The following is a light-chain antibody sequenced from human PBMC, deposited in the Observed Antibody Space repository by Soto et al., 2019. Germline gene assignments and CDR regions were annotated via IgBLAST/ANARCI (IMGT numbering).Light chain of an antibody. CDR2: DAS. CDR1: QSISSW. Sequence: DIQMTQSPSTLSSSVGDRFTITCLASQSISSWLAWYQQKPGKAPKLLIYDASSLESGVPSRFSGSGSGTEFTLTISSLQPDDFATYYCQQYNSYSPITFGQGTRLEI. CDR3: QQYNSYSPIT. V-gene: IGKV1-5*01. J-gene: IGKJ5*01.